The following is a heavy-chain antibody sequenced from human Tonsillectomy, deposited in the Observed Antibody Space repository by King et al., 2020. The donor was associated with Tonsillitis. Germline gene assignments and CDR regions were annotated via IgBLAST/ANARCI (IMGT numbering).Heavy chain of an antibody. V-gene: IGHV3-30*18. CDR2: ISYDGSNK. CDR3: AKDLGRGSGWTYYGMDV. CDR1: GFTFSSYG. D-gene: IGHD6-25*01. Sequence: VQLVESGGGVVQPGRSLRLSCAASGFTFSSYGMHWVRQAPGKGLEWVAVISYDGSNKYYADSVKGRFTISRDNSKNTLYLQLNSLRAEDTAVYYCAKDLGRGSGWTYYGMDVWGQGTTVTVSS. J-gene: IGHJ6*02.